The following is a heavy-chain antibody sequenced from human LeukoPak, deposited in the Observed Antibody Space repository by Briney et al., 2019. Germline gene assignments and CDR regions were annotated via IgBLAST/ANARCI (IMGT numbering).Heavy chain of an antibody. Sequence: GGSLRLSCAASGFTFSDAWMSWVRQAPGKGLEWVSGIVGGAGGTYYADSVKGRFTISRDNSKNTLYLQMNRLRAEDTAVYYCAHGSMYQLDYWGQGTLVTVSS. CDR3: AHGSMYQLDY. V-gene: IGHV3-23*01. D-gene: IGHD2-2*01. J-gene: IGHJ4*02. CDR1: GFTFSDA. CDR2: IVGGAGGT.